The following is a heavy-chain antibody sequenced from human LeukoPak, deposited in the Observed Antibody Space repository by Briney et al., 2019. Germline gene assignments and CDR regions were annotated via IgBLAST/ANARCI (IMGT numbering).Heavy chain of an antibody. V-gene: IGHV1-24*01. CDR3: ATFTMIVVAPFYGMDV. Sequence: ASVKVSCKVSGYTLTELSMHWVRQAPGKGLEWMGGFDPEDGETIYAQKFQGRVTMTEDTSTDTAHMELSSLRSEDTAVYYCATFTMIVVAPFYGMDVWGQGTTVTVSS. D-gene: IGHD3-22*01. CDR2: FDPEDGET. CDR1: GYTLTELS. J-gene: IGHJ6*02.